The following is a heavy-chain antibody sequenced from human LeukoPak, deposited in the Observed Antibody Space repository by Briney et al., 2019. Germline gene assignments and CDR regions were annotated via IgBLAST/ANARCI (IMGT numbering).Heavy chain of an antibody. V-gene: IGHV1-18*01. J-gene: IGHJ4*02. CDR2: INPHTVNT. CDR1: GYTFITYG. D-gene: IGHD3/OR15-3a*01. Sequence: ASLKLSCKASGYTFITYGMSWVRQAPGQGLEWMGWINPHTVNTQSAQTCHDRITMTADPFMDTAYMELRSLSSDEAAVEYCARSDFDFDSWGQGTLVIVS. CDR3: ARSDFDFDS.